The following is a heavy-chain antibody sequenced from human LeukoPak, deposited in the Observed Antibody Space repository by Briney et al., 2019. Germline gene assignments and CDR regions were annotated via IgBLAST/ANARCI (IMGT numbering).Heavy chain of an antibody. Sequence: SQTLSLTCAISGDSVSSNSAAWNWIRQSPSRGLEWLGRTYYRSKWYNDYAVSVKSRITINPDTSKNQFSLQLNSVTPEDTAVYYCARDAPTAVAGTSDAFDIWGQGTMVTVSS. CDR2: TYYRSKWYN. CDR1: GDSVSSNSAA. J-gene: IGHJ3*02. CDR3: ARDAPTAVAGTSDAFDI. D-gene: IGHD6-19*01. V-gene: IGHV6-1*01.